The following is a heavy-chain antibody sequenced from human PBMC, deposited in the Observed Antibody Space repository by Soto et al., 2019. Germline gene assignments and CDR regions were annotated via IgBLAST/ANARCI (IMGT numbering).Heavy chain of an antibody. J-gene: IGHJ4*02. D-gene: IGHD3-22*01. CDR1: GGSISSGDYY. CDR2: IYYSGST. V-gene: IGHV4-30-4*01. CDR3: ASAYGSSGYSPLSGFDY. Sequence: SETLSLTCTVSGGSISSGDYYWSWIRQPPGKGLEWIGYIYYSGSTYYNPSLKSRVTISVDTSKNQFSLKLSSVTAADTAVYYCASAYGSSGYSPLSGFDYWGQGTLVTVSS.